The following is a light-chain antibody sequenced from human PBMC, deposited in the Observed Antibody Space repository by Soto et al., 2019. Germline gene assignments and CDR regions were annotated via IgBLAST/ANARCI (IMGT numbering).Light chain of an antibody. V-gene: IGKV1-12*01. CDR2: SAS. CDR3: QQANTFPPT. Sequence: DIQMTQSPSSVSVSVGDRVTITCRASQDISRWLAWYQQKPGKAPKLLIYSASSLQSGVPSRFSGSGSGTDFSLTISSLEPEDVATYYCQQANTFPPTFGGGTKVEIK. J-gene: IGKJ4*02. CDR1: QDISRW.